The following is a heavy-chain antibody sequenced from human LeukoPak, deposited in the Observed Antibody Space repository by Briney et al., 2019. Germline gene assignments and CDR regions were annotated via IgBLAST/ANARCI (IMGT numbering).Heavy chain of an antibody. CDR2: IKQDGSEK. V-gene: IGHV3-7*01. D-gene: IGHD1-26*01. Sequence: GGSLRLSCAASGFTFSTYWMSWVRQAPGKGLEWVANIKQDGSEKYYVDSVKGRFTISRDNAKNSVYLQMNSLRAEDTAVYYCARDRRVGATTKDSDDYWGQGTLVTVSS. CDR3: ARDRRVGATTKDSDDY. J-gene: IGHJ4*02. CDR1: GFTFSTYW.